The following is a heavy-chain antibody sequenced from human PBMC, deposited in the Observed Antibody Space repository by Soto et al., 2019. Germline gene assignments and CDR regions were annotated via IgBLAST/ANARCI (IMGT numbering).Heavy chain of an antibody. V-gene: IGHV4-39*01. Sequence: SETLSLTCTVSGGSISSSSYYWGWIRQPPGKGLEWIGSIYYSGSTYYNPSLKSRVTISVDTSKNQFSLKLSSVTAADTAVYYCARFDGGYSYGSFDYWGQGTLVTVSS. J-gene: IGHJ4*02. CDR3: ARFDGGYSYGSFDY. D-gene: IGHD5-18*01. CDR1: GGSISSSSYY. CDR2: IYYSGST.